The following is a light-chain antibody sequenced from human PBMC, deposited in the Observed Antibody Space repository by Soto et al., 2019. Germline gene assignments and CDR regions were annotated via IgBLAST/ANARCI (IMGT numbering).Light chain of an antibody. V-gene: IGKV3-20*01. CDR3: QQYGASSWT. J-gene: IGKJ1*01. CDR2: GAS. Sequence: EIVLTQSPGTLSLSPGERATLSCRASQSVSSNYLAWYQQQKPGQAPRLLIYGASSRATGVPDRFSGSGSGTDFTLAISRLEPEDFAVYYCQQYGASSWTCAHETKVDIK. CDR1: QSVSSNY.